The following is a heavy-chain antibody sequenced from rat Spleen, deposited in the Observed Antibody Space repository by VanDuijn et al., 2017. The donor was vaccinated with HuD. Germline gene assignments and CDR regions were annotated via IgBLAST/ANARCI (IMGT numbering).Heavy chain of an antibody. D-gene: IGHD1-4*01. CDR1: GYSITSSYR. CDR2: LSSAGST. V-gene: IGHV3-3*01. J-gene: IGHJ4*01. CDR3: ASQGYAGIRDYVMTA. Sequence: EIQLQESGPGLVKPSQSLSLTCSVTGYSITSSYRWNWIRRFPGDKLEWMGYLSSAGSTNYHPSLESRISITRDTSKNQFFLQIDSVTTEDKSTYYCASQGYAGIRDYVMTAWGPGASVTVSS.